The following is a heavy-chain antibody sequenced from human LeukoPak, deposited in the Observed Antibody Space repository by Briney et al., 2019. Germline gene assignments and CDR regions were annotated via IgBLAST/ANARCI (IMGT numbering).Heavy chain of an antibody. CDR1: GGTFSSYA. CDR2: IIPIFGTA. Sequence: SVKVSCKASGGTFSSYAISRVRQSPGQGLEWMGGIIPIFGTANYAQKFQGRVTITADESTSTAHMELSSLRSEDTAVYYCARWVVVTASDFYYYDIDFWGQGTTVTVSS. D-gene: IGHD2-21*02. V-gene: IGHV1-69*13. J-gene: IGHJ6*02. CDR3: ARWVVVTASDFYYYDIDF.